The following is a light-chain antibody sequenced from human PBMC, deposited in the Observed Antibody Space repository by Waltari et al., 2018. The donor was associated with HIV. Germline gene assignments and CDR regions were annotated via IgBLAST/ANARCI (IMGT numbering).Light chain of an antibody. CDR3: GSYAGSNKLV. CDR1: SSDVGGYNY. CDR2: EVT. V-gene: IGLV2-8*01. Sequence: QSALTKPPSASGSPGQSVTISCTGTSSDVGGYNYVSWYQQHPGNAPKLAIYEVTERASVVPGWFSCSKSGKTASLTVSWLHAEDDADYYCGSYAGSNKLVFGGGTKLTVV. J-gene: IGLJ2*01.